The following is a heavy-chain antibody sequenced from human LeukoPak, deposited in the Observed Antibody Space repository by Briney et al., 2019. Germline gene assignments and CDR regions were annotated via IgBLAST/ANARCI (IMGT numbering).Heavy chain of an antibody. CDR2: IRYDGSNK. V-gene: IGHV3-30*02. Sequence: PGGSLRLSCAASGFTFSSYGMHWVRQAPGKGLEWVAFIRYDGSNKYYADSVKGRFTISRDNSRDALFLQMNSLRAEDTAVYYCAKSGPYCDSTSCNYLDYWGQGTLVLVSS. J-gene: IGHJ4*02. CDR3: AKSGPYCDSTSCNYLDY. D-gene: IGHD3-22*01. CDR1: GFTFSSYG.